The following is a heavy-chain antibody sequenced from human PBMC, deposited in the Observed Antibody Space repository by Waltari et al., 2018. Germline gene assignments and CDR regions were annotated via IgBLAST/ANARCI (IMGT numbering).Heavy chain of an antibody. CDR2: ISPIFGTA. V-gene: IGHV1-69*05. CDR3: AIPPMITFGGAAPTNDY. CDR1: GGTFSSYA. J-gene: IGHJ4*02. D-gene: IGHD3-16*01. Sequence: QVQLVQSGAEVKKPGSSVKVSCKASGGTFSSYAISWVRQDPGQGLEWMGGISPIFGTANYAQKVQVRVTITTDESTSTAYRELSSLRSEDTAVYYCAIPPMITFGGAAPTNDYWGQGTLVTVSS.